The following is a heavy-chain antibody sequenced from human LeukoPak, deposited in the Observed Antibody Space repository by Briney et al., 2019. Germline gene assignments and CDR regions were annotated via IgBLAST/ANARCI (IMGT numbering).Heavy chain of an antibody. D-gene: IGHD3-16*01. V-gene: IGHV5-51*01. CDR2: IYPGDYDA. CDR3: ARHTLERRKDNAFDI. CDR1: VYTFSNYW. J-gene: IGHJ3*02. Sequence: GESLKISCKGSVYTFSNYWIGWVRQMPGKGLEWMGIIYPGDYDARYSPSFQGQVTISADKSITTAYLQWRSLKASDTAIYYCARHTLERRKDNAFDIWGQGTMITVSS.